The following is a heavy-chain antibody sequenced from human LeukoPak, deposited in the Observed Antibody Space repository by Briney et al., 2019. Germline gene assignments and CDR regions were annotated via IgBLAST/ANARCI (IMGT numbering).Heavy chain of an antibody. V-gene: IGHV3-74*01. J-gene: IGHJ5*02. CDR2: INSDGSST. D-gene: IGHD1-26*01. CDR1: GFTVSSYW. CDR3: ALAGGLVGATFAP. Sequence: GGSLRLSCAASGFTVSSYWMRWVRQAPGEGLGWVSRINSDGSSTSYADSVKGRFTISRDNAKNTLYLQMNSLRAEDTAVYYCALAGGLVGATFAPWGQGTLVTVSS.